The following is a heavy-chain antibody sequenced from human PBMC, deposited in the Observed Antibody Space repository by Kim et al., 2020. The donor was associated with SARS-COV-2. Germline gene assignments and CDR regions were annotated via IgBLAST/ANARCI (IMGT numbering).Heavy chain of an antibody. CDR2: ISADNDT. CDR3: ARGSDFDWLSALRPLDH. J-gene: IGHJ4*02. D-gene: IGHD3-9*01. Sequence: ASVKVSCKASGYTFTSYGISWVRQAPGQGLEWMGWISADNDTNFAQKFQGRVTMTKDTSTSTAYMELRRPRFDDTAVYYCARGSDFDWLSALRPLDHWGQGTLVTVSS. CDR1: GYTFTSYG. V-gene: IGHV1-18*01.